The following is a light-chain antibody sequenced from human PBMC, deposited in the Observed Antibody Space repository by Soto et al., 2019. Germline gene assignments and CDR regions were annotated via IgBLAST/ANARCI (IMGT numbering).Light chain of an antibody. CDR1: QSISNN. CDR2: GAS. J-gene: IGKJ1*01. CDR3: QQHDNWPST. V-gene: IGKV3-15*01. Sequence: EIVLTQSPATLSLSPGEGATLFFRASQSISNNLAWYQQQPGQAPRLLIYGASSRATGVPARFSGSGSGTEFTLTISSLQSGDFAVYYCQQHDNWPSTFGQGTKVDIK.